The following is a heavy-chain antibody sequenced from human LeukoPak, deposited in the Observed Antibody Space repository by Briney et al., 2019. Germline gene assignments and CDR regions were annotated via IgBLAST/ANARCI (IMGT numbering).Heavy chain of an antibody. D-gene: IGHD2-2*01. V-gene: IGHV4-34*01. Sequence: SETLSLTCAVYGGSFSDYFWGWIRQPPGKGLEWIGEINHSGRTYYNPSLKSRVTISVDTSKNQFSLNLSSVTAADTAVYYCARDVVVVPAAIHYGMDVWGQGTTVAVSS. J-gene: IGHJ6*02. CDR2: INHSGRT. CDR3: ARDVVVVPAAIHYGMDV. CDR1: GGSFSDYF.